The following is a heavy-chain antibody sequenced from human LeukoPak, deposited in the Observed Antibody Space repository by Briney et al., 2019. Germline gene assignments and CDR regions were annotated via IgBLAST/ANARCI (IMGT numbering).Heavy chain of an antibody. J-gene: IGHJ5*02. CDR1: GFSLSGYW. D-gene: IGHD2-15*01. V-gene: IGHV3-74*01. CDR3: ARDPRNVGLAP. Sequence: GGSLRLSCVASGFSLSGYWMYWVRQAPGRGLMYISRNNGDGSTTNYADVVKGRFTMSRDNVKNTLYLQMNSLRVEDTAVYYCARDPRNVGLAPWGQGTLVTVSS. CDR2: NNGDGSTT.